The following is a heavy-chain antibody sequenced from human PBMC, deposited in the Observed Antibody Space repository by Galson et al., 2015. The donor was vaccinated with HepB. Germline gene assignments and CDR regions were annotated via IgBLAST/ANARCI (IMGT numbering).Heavy chain of an antibody. CDR1: GDSVSSNSAA. Sequence: CAISGDSVSSNSAAWNWIRQSPSRGLEWLGRTYYRSKWYTDYAISVQGRITINPDTSRNQFSLQLNSVTPEDTAVYYCARVYSSSSRPWYFDLWGRGTLVTVSS. J-gene: IGHJ2*01. V-gene: IGHV6-1*01. D-gene: IGHD6-6*01. CDR3: ARVYSSSSRPWYFDL. CDR2: TYYRSKWYT.